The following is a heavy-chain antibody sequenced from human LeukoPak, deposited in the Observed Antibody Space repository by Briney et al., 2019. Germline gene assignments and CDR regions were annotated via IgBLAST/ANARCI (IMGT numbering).Heavy chain of an antibody. J-gene: IGHJ4*02. CDR2: IFYSGSP. CDR3: ARHSGYDHYFDS. CDR1: GGSVTSGGFY. V-gene: IGHV4-31*03. Sequence: SETLSLTCTVSGGSVTSGGFYWSWLRQTPGQGPEWIGNIFYSGSPHSSPSLRSRLNISIDTSKNHFSLRLTSVTAADSAVYYCARHSGYDHYFDSWGQGILVTVSS. D-gene: IGHD5-12*01.